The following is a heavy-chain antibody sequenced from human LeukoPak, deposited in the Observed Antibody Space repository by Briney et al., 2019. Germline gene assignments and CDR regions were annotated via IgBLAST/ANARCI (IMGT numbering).Heavy chain of an antibody. Sequence: PGGSLRLSCAASGFTFADYAMHWVRQGPGKGLEWVSGISWNSGSIGYADSVKGRFTISRDNAKNSLYLQMNSLRAEDTALYYCARDWYNNSDAFDIWGQGAMVTVSS. CDR1: GFTFADYA. CDR3: ARDWYNNSDAFDI. D-gene: IGHD4-11*01. CDR2: ISWNSGSI. V-gene: IGHV3-9*01. J-gene: IGHJ3*02.